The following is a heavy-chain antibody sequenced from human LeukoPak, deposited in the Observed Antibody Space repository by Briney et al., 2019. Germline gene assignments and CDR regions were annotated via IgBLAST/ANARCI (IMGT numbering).Heavy chain of an antibody. Sequence: PGGSLRLSCAASGYTFSSYAMIWVRQAPGKGLEWVSGISGRDASSGSDASTDYADSVKGRFTISRDNPKNTVYLQMNSLRVEDTAVYYCAKDRLRWLRGPDDYMDVWGKGTTVTVSS. CDR2: ISGRDASSGSDAST. J-gene: IGHJ6*03. V-gene: IGHV3-21*04. CDR3: AKDRLRWLRGPDDYMDV. D-gene: IGHD4-17*01. CDR1: GYTFSSYA.